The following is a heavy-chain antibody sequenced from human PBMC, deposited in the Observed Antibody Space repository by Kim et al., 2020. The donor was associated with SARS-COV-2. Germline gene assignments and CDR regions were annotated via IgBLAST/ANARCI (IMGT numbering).Heavy chain of an antibody. J-gene: IGHJ6*02. D-gene: IGHD3-9*01. CDR1: GFTFSGYA. CDR2: ICYDGSSK. Sequence: GGSLRLSCAASGFTFSGYAMHWVRQAPGKGLEWVAVICYDGSSKYYADSVKGRFTISRDNSKNTLYLQMNSLRAEDTAVYYCAKDRWDILTGYYNLEYYYYSGMDVCGQGNTVS. V-gene: IGHV3-33*06. CDR3: AKDRWDILTGYYNLEYYYYSGMDV.